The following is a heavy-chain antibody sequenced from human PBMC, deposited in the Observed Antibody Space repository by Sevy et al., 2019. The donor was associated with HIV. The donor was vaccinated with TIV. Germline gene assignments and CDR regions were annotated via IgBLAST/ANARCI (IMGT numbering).Heavy chain of an antibody. J-gene: IGHJ4*02. V-gene: IGHV5-51*01. Sequence: GESLKISCKGSGYDFTTYWIAWVRQMPGKGLEWMGVIYPGDSDTRYNPSFQGQVTISADNSITTAYLQGNGLKASDTAMYYCARPMSGTRSPFNYWGRGTLVTVSS. CDR2: IYPGDSDT. D-gene: IGHD1-26*01. CDR3: ARPMSGTRSPFNY. CDR1: GYDFTTYW.